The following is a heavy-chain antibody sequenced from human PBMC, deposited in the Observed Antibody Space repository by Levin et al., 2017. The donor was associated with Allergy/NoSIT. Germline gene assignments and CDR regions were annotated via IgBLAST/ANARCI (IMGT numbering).Heavy chain of an antibody. CDR1: GGSVSSGSYY. V-gene: IGHV4-61*01. CDR3: ARDPVADSYAYRPHYYGMDV. D-gene: IGHD5-18*01. CDR2: IYYSGST. Sequence: SETLSLTCTVSGGSVSSGSYYWSWIRQPPGKGLEWIGYIYYSGSTNYNPSLKSRATISIDTSKNQLSLKLSSVTAADTAVYYCARDPVADSYAYRPHYYGMDVWGQGTMVTVSS. J-gene: IGHJ6*02.